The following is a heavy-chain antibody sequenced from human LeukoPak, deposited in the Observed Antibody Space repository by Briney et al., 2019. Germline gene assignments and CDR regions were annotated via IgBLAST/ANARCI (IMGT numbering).Heavy chain of an antibody. Sequence: PGGSLRLSCAASGFTFSSYAMHWVRQAPGKGLEGGAVISYDGSNKYYADSVKGRVTICRVNSKKKVYLEMNRRGAEDTGVYYCARARSSYGYGDAFDIWGQGTMVTVSS. CDR2: ISYDGSNK. J-gene: IGHJ3*02. V-gene: IGHV3-30*04. CDR1: GFTFSSYA. CDR3: ARARSSYGYGDAFDI. D-gene: IGHD5-18*01.